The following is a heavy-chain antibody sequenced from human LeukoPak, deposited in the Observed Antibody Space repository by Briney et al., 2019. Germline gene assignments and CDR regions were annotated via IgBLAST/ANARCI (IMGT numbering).Heavy chain of an antibody. J-gene: IGHJ4*02. CDR2: VNAKGDVT. V-gene: IGHV3-23*01. D-gene: IGHD5-24*01. CDR3: AEEKGDGLPFDY. Sequence: GGSLRLSCSASGFAFRNYGMAWVRQAPGKGLDFVSAVNAKGDVTFYAVSVKGRFTMSRDNSKNTLYLQMNSLRAEDTAVYYCAEEKGDGLPFDYWGQGTLITVSS. CDR1: GFAFRNYG.